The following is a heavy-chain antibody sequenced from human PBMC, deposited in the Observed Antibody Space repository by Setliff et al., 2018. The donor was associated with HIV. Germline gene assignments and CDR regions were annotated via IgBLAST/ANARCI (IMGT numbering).Heavy chain of an antibody. J-gene: IGHJ3*02. CDR2: ISSYNDNT. CDR1: GYSFTNYG. CDR3: ARDVDYTDAFDI. Sequence: ASVKVSCKASGYSFTNYGISWVRQAPGQGLEWMGSISSYNDNTNYALNLQGRVTMTTDTSTSTAYMELRSLRSDDTAVYYCARDVDYTDAFDIWGQGTMVTVSS. V-gene: IGHV1-18*01. D-gene: IGHD4-4*01.